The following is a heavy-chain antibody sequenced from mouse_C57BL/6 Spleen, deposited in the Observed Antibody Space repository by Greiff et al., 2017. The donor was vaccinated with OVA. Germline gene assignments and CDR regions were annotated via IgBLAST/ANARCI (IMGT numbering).Heavy chain of an antibody. CDR2: IDPSDSYT. CDR3: ARGGNYGSSPWYFDV. V-gene: IGHV1-59*01. Sequence: VQLQQPGAELVRPGTSVKLSCKASGYTFTSYWMHWVKQRPGQGLEWIGVIDPSDSYTNYNQKFKGKATLTVDTSSSTAYMQLSSLTSEDSAVYYCARGGNYGSSPWYFDVWGTGTTVTVSS. J-gene: IGHJ1*03. D-gene: IGHD1-1*01. CDR1: GYTFTSYW.